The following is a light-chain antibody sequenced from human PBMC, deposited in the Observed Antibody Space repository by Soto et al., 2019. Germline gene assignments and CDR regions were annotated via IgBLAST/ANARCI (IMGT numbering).Light chain of an antibody. Sequence: QSALTQPASASGSPGQSITISCSGTSTDIDNYSFVSWYQQHPGQAPKLIIYDGSERPSGVSNRFSGSRSDNTASLTISAFLAEDEADYYCCSHSGGYTSVLFGGGTKLTVL. CDR2: DGS. CDR1: STDIDNYSF. J-gene: IGLJ2*01. V-gene: IGLV2-23*01. CDR3: CSHSGGYTSVL.